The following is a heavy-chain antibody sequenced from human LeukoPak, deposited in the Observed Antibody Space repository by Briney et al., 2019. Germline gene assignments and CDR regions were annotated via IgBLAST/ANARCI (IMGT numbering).Heavy chain of an antibody. CDR3: ASGYYGDYYYYGMDV. CDR1: GYTFTSYG. J-gene: IGHJ6*02. D-gene: IGHD4-17*01. Sequence: ASVKVSCKASGYTFTSYGISWVRQAPGQGLEWMGWISAYNGNTNYAQKLQGRVTMTTDTSTSTAYMELRSLRSDDTAVYYCASGYYGDYYYYGMDVWGQGTTVTVSS. CDR2: ISAYNGNT. V-gene: IGHV1-18*01.